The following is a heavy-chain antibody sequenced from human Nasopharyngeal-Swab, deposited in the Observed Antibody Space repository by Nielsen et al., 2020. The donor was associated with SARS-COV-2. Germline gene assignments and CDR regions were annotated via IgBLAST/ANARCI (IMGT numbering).Heavy chain of an antibody. J-gene: IGHJ3*02. Sequence: WIRQPPGKGPEWVSNISSSGTTKYYADSVKGRFTISRDNAKNSLFLQMNSLRVEDTAVYYCARSPDVFDIWGQGTMVTVSS. CDR3: ARSPDVFDI. CDR2: ISSSGTTK. V-gene: IGHV3-11*04.